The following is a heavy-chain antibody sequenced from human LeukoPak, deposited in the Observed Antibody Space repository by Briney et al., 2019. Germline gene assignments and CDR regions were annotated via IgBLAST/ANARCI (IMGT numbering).Heavy chain of an antibody. CDR3: ARELETATIFIHFQH. D-gene: IGHD5-24*01. J-gene: IGHJ1*01. CDR1: GYTFTGYY. Sequence: ASVKVSCKASGYTFTGYYMHWVRQAPGQGLEWMGWINPNSGGTNYAQKFQGRVTMTRDTSISTAYMELSRLRSDDTAVYYCARELETATIFIHFQHWGQGTLVTVSS. CDR2: INPNSGGT. V-gene: IGHV1-2*02.